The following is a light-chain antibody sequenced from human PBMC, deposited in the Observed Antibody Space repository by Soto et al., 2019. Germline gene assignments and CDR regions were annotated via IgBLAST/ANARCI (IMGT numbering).Light chain of an antibody. Sequence: VLTQPPSVSVSPGQTARISCSGDALPDQYVFWYQKKPGQAPVLVIFKDTERPSGIPERFSGSSSGTTVTLTISGVQAEDEADYYCQSTDSNSNYVIFGGGTKVTVL. V-gene: IGLV3-25*02. CDR3: QSTDSNSNYVI. J-gene: IGLJ2*01. CDR1: ALPDQY. CDR2: KDT.